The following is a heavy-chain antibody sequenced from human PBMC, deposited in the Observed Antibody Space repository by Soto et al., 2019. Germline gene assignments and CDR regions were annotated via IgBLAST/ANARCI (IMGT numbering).Heavy chain of an antibody. CDR2: IYWDDDK. J-gene: IGHJ3*02. V-gene: IGHV2-5*02. CDR3: AHRPPSSSWSPSVAFDI. Sequence: QITLKESGPPLVKPTQTLTLTCTFSGFSLSTSGVGVGWIRQPPGKALEWLALIYWDDDKRYSPSLKSRLTITKDTSKNQVVLTMTNMDPVDTATYYCAHRPPSSSWSPSVAFDIWGQGTMVTVSS. D-gene: IGHD6-13*01. CDR1: GFSLSTSGVG.